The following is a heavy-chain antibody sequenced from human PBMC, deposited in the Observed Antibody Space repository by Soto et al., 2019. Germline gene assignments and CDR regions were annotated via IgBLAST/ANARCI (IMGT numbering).Heavy chain of an antibody. Sequence: GGSLRLSCGASGFTFSSYAMSWVRQAPGKGLEWVSAISGNGADTTYAESVRGRFTISRDNSKDTLYLQMNSLRADDTAVYYCARASIAARPDWFDPWGQGTLVTVSS. CDR3: ARASIAARPDWFDP. D-gene: IGHD6-6*01. J-gene: IGHJ5*02. V-gene: IGHV3-23*01. CDR1: GFTFSSYA. CDR2: ISGNGADT.